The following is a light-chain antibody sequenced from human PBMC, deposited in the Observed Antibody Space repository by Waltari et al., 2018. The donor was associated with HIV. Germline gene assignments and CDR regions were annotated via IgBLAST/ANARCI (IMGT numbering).Light chain of an antibody. J-gene: IGKJ2*01. V-gene: IGKV3-15*01. CDR2: GAS. Sequence: IVMTQSPVSLSVSPGEGATLSCRASQSVYNNVAWYQQQSGQAPRLLIFGASTRASGVPLRFSGSGSGTEFTLTISSLRSEDFVVYYCQQYDRWPQTFGQGTKLEIK. CDR1: QSVYNN. CDR3: QQYDRWPQT.